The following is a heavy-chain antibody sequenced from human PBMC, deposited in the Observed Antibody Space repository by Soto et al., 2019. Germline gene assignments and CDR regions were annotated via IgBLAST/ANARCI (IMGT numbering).Heavy chain of an antibody. V-gene: IGHV1-46*01. CDR3: ARGGHVVVVPAVLDY. Sequence: ASVKVSCKASGDTFTDYYIHWVRQAPGQGLEWMGTVNPSGGHTTYAQHFLGRVTMTRDASTSTLYMELTSLTSDDTAIYYCARGGHVVVVPAVLDYWGQGSLVIVSS. CDR2: VNPSGGHT. D-gene: IGHD2-21*02. J-gene: IGHJ4*02. CDR1: GDTFTDYY.